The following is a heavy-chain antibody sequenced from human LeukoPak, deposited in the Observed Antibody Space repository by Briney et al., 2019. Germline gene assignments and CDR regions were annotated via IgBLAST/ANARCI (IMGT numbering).Heavy chain of an antibody. D-gene: IGHD3-10*01. V-gene: IGHV3-23*01. CDR1: GFTFSSYA. J-gene: IGHJ4*02. Sequence: GGSLRLSCAASGFTFSSYAMSWVRQAPGKGLEWVSAISGSGGSTYYADSVKGRFTISRDNSKNTLYLQMNSLRAEDTAVYYCAYNYYGSGSLPSNFDYWGQGTLVTVSS. CDR2: ISGSGGST. CDR3: AYNYYGSGSLPSNFDY.